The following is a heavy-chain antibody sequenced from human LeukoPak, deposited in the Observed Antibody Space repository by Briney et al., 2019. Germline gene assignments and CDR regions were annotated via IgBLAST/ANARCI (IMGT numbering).Heavy chain of an antibody. V-gene: IGHV4-39*07. Sequence: SETLSLTCTVSGGSISSSSYYWGWIRQRPGKGLEWIASIYYSGCTYYYPSLKSIITISVDTSKNQFSLKLSSVTAADTAVYYCARVFMITFGGVIGDAFDIWGQGTMVTVSS. J-gene: IGHJ3*02. D-gene: IGHD3-16*02. CDR2: IYYSGCT. CDR3: ARVFMITFGGVIGDAFDI. CDR1: GGSISSSSYY.